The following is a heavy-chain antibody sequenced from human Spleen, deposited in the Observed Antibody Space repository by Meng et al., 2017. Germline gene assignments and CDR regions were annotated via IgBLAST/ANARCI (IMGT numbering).Heavy chain of an antibody. D-gene: IGHD3-10*02. CDR2: ISWNSGSI. V-gene: IGHV3-9*01. J-gene: IGHJ3*02. Sequence: GGSLRLSCAASGFTFDDYAMHWVRQAPGKGLEWVSGISWNSGSIGYADSVKGRFSISRDNSKNTLYLQMNSLRAEDTAVYYCATEPYVNSGNGAFDMWGQGTMVTVSS. CDR3: ATEPYVNSGNGAFDM. CDR1: GFTFDDYA.